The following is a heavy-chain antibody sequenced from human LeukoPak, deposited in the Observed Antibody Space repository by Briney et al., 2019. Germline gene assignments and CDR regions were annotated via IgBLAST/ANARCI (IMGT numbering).Heavy chain of an antibody. CDR3: AREAETYYDFWSGPNWFDP. CDR1: GVSISSSSYC. Sequence: SETLSLTCTVSGVSISSSSYCWGWIRQPPRNELEWIGSIYYSGLTYYLPSPKSRVTISVATSKNQFSLKLSSVTAADTAVYYCAREAETYYDFWSGPNWFDPWGQGTLVTVSS. CDR2: IYYSGLT. V-gene: IGHV4-39*07. D-gene: IGHD3-3*01. J-gene: IGHJ5*02.